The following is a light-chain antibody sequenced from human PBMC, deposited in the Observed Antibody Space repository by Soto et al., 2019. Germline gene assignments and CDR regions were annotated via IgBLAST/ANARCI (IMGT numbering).Light chain of an antibody. V-gene: IGKV3-15*01. CDR3: QQHNDWPLT. CDR2: RIS. Sequence: EIVMTQSPATLSVSPGETATLSCRASQSVNTNLAWYQQKAGQAPRLLIYRISTRATGIPARFSGSGSGTEFTLTINGLQSQDFAVYYCQQHNDWPLTFGGGPKVEIK. J-gene: IGKJ4*01. CDR1: QSVNTN.